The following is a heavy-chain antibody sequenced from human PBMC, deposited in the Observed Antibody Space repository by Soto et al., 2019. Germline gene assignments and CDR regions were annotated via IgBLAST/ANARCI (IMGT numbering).Heavy chain of an antibody. J-gene: IGHJ4*02. Sequence: SETLSLTCTVSGGSISSYYWSWIRQPPGKGLEWIGYIYYSGSTNYNPSLKSRVTISVDTSKNQFSLKLSSVTAADTAVYYCARVTDDYGDGDFDYWGQGTLVTVS. CDR2: IYYSGST. V-gene: IGHV4-59*01. CDR3: ARVTDDYGDGDFDY. CDR1: GGSISSYY. D-gene: IGHD4-17*01.